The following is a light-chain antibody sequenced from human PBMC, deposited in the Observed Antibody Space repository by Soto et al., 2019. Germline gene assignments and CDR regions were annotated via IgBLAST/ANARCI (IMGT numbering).Light chain of an antibody. Sequence: QSVLTQPPSASGTPGQRVTISCSGTSSNIGSNIVTWYQHLPGTAPKLLIYSDNQRPSGVPDRFSGSKSGTSASLAITGLQSEDEADYYCGAWDDSLNGFVFGSGTKVTVL. J-gene: IGLJ1*01. CDR1: SSNIGSNI. CDR3: GAWDDSLNGFV. V-gene: IGLV1-44*01. CDR2: SDN.